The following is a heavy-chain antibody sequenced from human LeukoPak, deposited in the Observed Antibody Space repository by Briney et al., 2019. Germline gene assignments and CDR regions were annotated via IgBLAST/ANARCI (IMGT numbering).Heavy chain of an antibody. CDR3: ARFTTGKYYFDY. D-gene: IGHD1-1*01. Sequence: GGSLRLSCAASGFTFSSYGMHCVRQAPGKGLEWVSSISSSSSYIYYADSVKGRFTISRDNAKNSLYLQMNSLRAEDTAVYYCARFTTGKYYFDYWGQGTLVTVSS. CDR2: ISSSSSYI. V-gene: IGHV3-21*01. J-gene: IGHJ4*02. CDR1: GFTFSSYG.